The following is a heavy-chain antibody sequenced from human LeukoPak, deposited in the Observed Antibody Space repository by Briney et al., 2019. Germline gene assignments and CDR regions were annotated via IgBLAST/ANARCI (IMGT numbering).Heavy chain of an antibody. CDR2: ISGSGGST. CDR3: ARGSGDYYDSSGHFDY. CDR1: GFTFSSYG. D-gene: IGHD3-22*01. V-gene: IGHV3-23*01. J-gene: IGHJ4*02. Sequence: GGSLRLSCAASGFTFSSYGMSWVRQAPGKGLEWVSAISGSGGSTYYADSVKGRFTISRDNAKNSLYLQMNSLRAEDTAVYYCARGSGDYYDSSGHFDYWGRGTLVTVSS.